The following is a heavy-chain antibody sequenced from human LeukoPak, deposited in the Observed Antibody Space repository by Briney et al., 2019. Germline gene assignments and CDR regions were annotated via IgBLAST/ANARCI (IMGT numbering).Heavy chain of an antibody. CDR3: ARVRNYYGSGTIDY. V-gene: IGHV4-59*01. J-gene: IGHJ4*02. Sequence: SETLSLTCTVSVGSISSYYWSWIRQPPGKGMEWIGYIYYSGSTNYHPSLTSRVTISVDTSKNQSSRKLSSVTAADTAVYYCARVRNYYGSGTIDYWGQGTLVTVSS. CDR1: VGSISSYY. CDR2: IYYSGST. D-gene: IGHD3-10*01.